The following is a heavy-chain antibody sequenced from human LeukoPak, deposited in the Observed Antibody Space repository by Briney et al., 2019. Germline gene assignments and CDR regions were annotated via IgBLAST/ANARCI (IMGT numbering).Heavy chain of an antibody. D-gene: IGHD3-9*01. V-gene: IGHV3-21*01. J-gene: IGHJ4*02. CDR1: GFIFSHYS. CDR3: ARDGPVLRYFDWSPRNDY. CDR2: ISSRSSYI. Sequence: GGSLRLSCAASGFIFSHYSMNWVRQAPGKGLEWVSSISSRSSYIFYADSMKGRFTISRDNAENSLYLQINSLRADDTAVYYCARDGPVLRYFDWSPRNDYWGQGTLVTVSS.